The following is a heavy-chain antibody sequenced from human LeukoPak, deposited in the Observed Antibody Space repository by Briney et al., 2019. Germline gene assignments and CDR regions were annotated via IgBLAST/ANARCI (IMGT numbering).Heavy chain of an antibody. CDR1: GFAVGSNY. CDR2: ISGSGGST. D-gene: IGHD3-3*01. Sequence: GGSLRLSCVASGFAVGSNYMSWVRQAPGKGLEWVSAISGSGGSTYYADSVKGRFTISRDNSKNTLYLQMNSLRAEDTAVYYCAREYDFWSGGNAFDIWGQGTMVTVSS. J-gene: IGHJ3*02. CDR3: AREYDFWSGGNAFDI. V-gene: IGHV3-23*01.